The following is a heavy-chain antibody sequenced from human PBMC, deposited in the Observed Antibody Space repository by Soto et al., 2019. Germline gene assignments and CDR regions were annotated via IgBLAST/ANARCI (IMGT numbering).Heavy chain of an antibody. Sequence: QVQLVQSGAEVKKPGASVKVSCKASGYTFTSYYMHWVRQAPGQGLEWMGTINPSGGSTSYAQTFQGSVTMTRDTSTSTVYMELSSLRSEDTAVYYCARDKPVSPHFDYWGQGTLVTVSS. CDR3: ARDKPVSPHFDY. D-gene: IGHD1-20*01. J-gene: IGHJ4*02. CDR1: GYTFTSYY. V-gene: IGHV1-46*03. CDR2: INPSGGST.